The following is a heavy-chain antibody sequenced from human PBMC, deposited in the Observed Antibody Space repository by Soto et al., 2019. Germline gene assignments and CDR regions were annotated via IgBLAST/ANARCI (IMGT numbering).Heavy chain of an antibody. CDR1: GFTFGSHE. D-gene: IGHD1-26*01. V-gene: IGHV3-48*03. Sequence: EVHLVESGGGLVQPGGSLRLSCAASGFTFGSHEMAWVRQAPGKGLEWVSYISDSGSTIKYADSVKGRFTISRDNAKNSLYLQMNSLRAEDTAVYYCAGGVMYSGSYQDWGQGTLVTVSS. J-gene: IGHJ4*02. CDR2: ISDSGSTI. CDR3: AGGVMYSGSYQD.